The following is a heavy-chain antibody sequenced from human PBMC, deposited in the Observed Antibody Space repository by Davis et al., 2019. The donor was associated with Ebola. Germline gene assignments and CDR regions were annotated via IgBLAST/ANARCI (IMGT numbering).Heavy chain of an antibody. CDR1: GYSFTSYW. Sequence: GESLKISCKGSGYSFTSYWIGWVRQMPGKGLEWMGRIDPSDSYTNYSPSFQGHVTISADKSISTAYLQWSSLKASDTAMYYCARPYYYYYGMDVWGQGTTVTVSS. V-gene: IGHV5-10-1*01. CDR2: IDPSDSYT. J-gene: IGHJ6*02. CDR3: ARPYYYYYGMDV.